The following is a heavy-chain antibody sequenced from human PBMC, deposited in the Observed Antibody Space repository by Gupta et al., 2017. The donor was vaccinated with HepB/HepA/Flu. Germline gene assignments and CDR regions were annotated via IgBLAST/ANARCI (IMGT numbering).Heavy chain of an antibody. J-gene: IGHJ6*03. CDR2: IRSRTYGGTK. CDR3: GRISSAPTAISRYYMDV. CDR1: EFTPSDTF. D-gene: IGHD5-18*01. Sequence: VQLVQSAGASVKPGWSMRLSCTSSEFTPSDTFIIWFRQASGKGLDGVGIIRSRTYGGTKESDASRKVRFTITSDDSKNVAQLPMDSLGDEATAAYSCGRISSAPTAISRYYMDVWGKGTTVTVSS. V-gene: IGHV3-49*05.